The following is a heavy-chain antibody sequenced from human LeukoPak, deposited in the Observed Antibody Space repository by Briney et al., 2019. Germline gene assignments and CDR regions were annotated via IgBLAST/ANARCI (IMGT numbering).Heavy chain of an antibody. CDR2: IYYSGST. CDR3: ASRRDGYNEYYFDY. D-gene: IGHD5-24*01. CDR1: GGSISSSDYY. Sequence: SETLSLTCTVSGGSISSSDYYWSWIRQPPGKGLEWIGYIYYSGSTYYNPSLKSRVTISVDTSKNQFSLKLSSVTAADTAVYYCASRRDGYNEYYFDYWGQGTLVTVSS. V-gene: IGHV4-30-4*01. J-gene: IGHJ4*02.